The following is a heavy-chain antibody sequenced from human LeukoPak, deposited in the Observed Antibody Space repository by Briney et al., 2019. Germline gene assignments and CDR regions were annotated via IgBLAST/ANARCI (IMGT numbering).Heavy chain of an antibody. CDR1: GFTFSSYE. J-gene: IGHJ4*02. CDR3: ARESIAVAGAPFDY. CDR2: ISSGSTI. Sequence: GGSLRLSCAASGFTFSSYEMNWVRQAPGKGLEWVSYISSGSTIYDADSVKGRFTISRDNAKNSLYLQVNSLRAEDTAVYYCARESIAVAGAPFDYWGQGTLVTVPS. D-gene: IGHD6-19*01. V-gene: IGHV3-48*03.